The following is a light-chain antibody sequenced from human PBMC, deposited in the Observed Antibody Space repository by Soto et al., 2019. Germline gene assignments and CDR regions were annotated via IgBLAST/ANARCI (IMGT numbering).Light chain of an antibody. V-gene: IGLV2-14*03. CDR1: SSDVGGYNF. CDR3: RSYTTSSTVV. J-gene: IGLJ1*01. Sequence: QSALTQPASVFGSPGQSITISCTGTSSDVGGYNFVSWYQQLPGKAPKLMIYEVTSRPSGVSNRFSGSKSGNTASLTISGLQPEDEADYYCRSYTTSSTVVFGTGTKVTVL. CDR2: EVT.